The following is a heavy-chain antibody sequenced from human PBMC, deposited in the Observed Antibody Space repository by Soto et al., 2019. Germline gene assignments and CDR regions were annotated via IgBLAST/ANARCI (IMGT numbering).Heavy chain of an antibody. CDR1: GFSFSSYA. V-gene: IGHV3-23*01. J-gene: IGHJ4*02. CDR3: AKDHPVIEVVKVFEY. Sequence: WSLRLSCAASGFSFSSYAMSWVRQAPGKGLDWVSAISGSGTKTHYADSVKGRFTISRDNSKNTLYLQMNSLRAEDTAVYYCAKDHPVIEVVKVFEYWGRGALVTVSS. CDR2: ISGSGTKT. D-gene: IGHD3-22*01.